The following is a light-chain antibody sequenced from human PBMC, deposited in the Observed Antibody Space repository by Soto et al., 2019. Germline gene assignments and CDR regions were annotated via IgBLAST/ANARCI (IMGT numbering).Light chain of an antibody. CDR2: EGG. CDR3: CSFALRSTLI. V-gene: IGLV2-23*01. CDR1: SSDVGNYNL. Sequence: HSALTQPASVSGSPGQSITISCTGTSSDVGNYNLVSWYQQYPGKAPKLMIYEGGKRPSGVSNRFSGSKSGNTASLTISGLQAEDEAAYYCCSFALRSTLIFGGGTKLTVL. J-gene: IGLJ2*01.